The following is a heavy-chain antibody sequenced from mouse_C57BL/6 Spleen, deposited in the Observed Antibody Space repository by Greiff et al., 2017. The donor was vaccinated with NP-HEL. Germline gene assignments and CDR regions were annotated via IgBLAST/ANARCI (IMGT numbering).Heavy chain of an antibody. J-gene: IGHJ3*01. Sequence: EVQLQQSGAELVRPGASVKLSCTASGFNIKDYYMHWVKQRPEQGLEWIGRIDPEDGDTEYAPKFQGKATMTADTSSNTAYLQLSSLTSEDTAVYYGTSDSSGPAWFAYWGQGTLVTVSA. CDR2: IDPEDGDT. CDR3: TSDSSGPAWFAY. CDR1: GFNIKDYY. V-gene: IGHV14-1*01. D-gene: IGHD3-2*02.